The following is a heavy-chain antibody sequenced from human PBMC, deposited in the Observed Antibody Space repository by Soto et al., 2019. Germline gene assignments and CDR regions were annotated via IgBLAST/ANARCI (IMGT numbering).Heavy chain of an antibody. J-gene: IGHJ4*02. Sequence: ASVKVSCKASGGTFSSYAISWVRQAPGQGLEWMGGIIPKFGTTHYAQKFQGRVTITADESTSTAYMELSSLRSEDTAVYYCARDRRGSSGFYPFLYYFDYWGQGALVTVSS. V-gene: IGHV1-69*13. D-gene: IGHD6-19*01. CDR3: ARDRRGSSGFYPFLYYFDY. CDR2: IIPKFGTT. CDR1: GGTFSSYA.